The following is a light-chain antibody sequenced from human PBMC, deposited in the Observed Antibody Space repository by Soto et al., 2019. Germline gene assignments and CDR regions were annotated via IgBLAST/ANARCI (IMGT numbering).Light chain of an antibody. CDR3: QQFGNSPWT. J-gene: IGKJ1*01. Sequence: EIVLTQSPGTLSLSQGERATLSCRASQSFTSRSLAWYQQKPGLAPRLLIYATSNRATGIPDRFSGSGSGRDFTLTIDRLEPEDFAVYFCQQFGNSPWTFGQGTKVDIK. CDR1: QSFTSRS. CDR2: ATS. V-gene: IGKV3-20*01.